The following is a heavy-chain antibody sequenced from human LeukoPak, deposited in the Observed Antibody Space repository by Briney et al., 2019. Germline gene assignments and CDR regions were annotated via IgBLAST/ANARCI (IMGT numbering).Heavy chain of an antibody. V-gene: IGHV4-30-2*01. D-gene: IGHD1-14*01. CDR2: INHSGST. J-gene: IGHJ6*02. CDR3: ARASEGSLKGQGPDYYYGMDV. Sequence: SQTLSLTCTVSGGSISSGGYYWSWIRQPPGKGLEWIGEINHSGSTNYNPSLKSRVTISVDTSKNQFSLKLSSVTAADTAVYYCARASEGSLKGQGPDYYYGMDVWGQGTTVTVSS. CDR1: GGSISSGGYY.